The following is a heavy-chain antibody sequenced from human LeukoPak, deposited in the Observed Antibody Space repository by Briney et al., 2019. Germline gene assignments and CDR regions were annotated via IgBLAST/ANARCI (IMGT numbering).Heavy chain of an antibody. CDR2: TYYRSKWYN. CDR3: ARSLDCSGGSCYEVFPPIDY. J-gene: IGHJ4*02. D-gene: IGHD2-15*01. Sequence: SQTLSLTCAISGDSVSSNSAAWNWIRQSPSRGLEWQGRTYYRSKWYNDYAVSVKSRITINPDTSKNQFSLQLNSVTREDTAVYYCARSLDCSGGSCYEVFPPIDYWGQGTLVTVSS. V-gene: IGHV6-1*01. CDR1: GDSVSSNSAA.